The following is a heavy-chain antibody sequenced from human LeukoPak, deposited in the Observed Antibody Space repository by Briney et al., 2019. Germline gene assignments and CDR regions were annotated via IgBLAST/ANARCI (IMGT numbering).Heavy chain of an antibody. J-gene: IGHJ3*01. CDR2: IYNSANT. CDR1: GDSISSSY. D-gene: IGHD3-22*01. Sequence: PSETLSLACSVSGDSISSSYWSWIRQPPGKGLEWFVNIYNSANTNYNPSLQSRVTMSVDTSKSQFSLQLPSASAADTAVYYCARRFSSRSDGNGYYYGHDAFDVWGQGTLVTVSS. V-gene: IGHV4-59*08. CDR3: ARRFSSRSDGNGYYYGHDAFDV.